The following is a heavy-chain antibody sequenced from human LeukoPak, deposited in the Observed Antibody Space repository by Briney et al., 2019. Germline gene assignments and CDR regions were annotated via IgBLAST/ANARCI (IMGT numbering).Heavy chain of an antibody. CDR1: GFTFSSYW. Sequence: GGSLRLSCAASGFTFSSYWMSWVRQAPGKGLEWVANIKQDGSEKYYVDSVKGRFTISRDNAKNSLYLQMNSLRAEDTAVYYCARDVVDSGSYYSDAFDIWGQGTMVTVSS. D-gene: IGHD3-10*01. CDR3: ARDVVDSGSYYSDAFDI. J-gene: IGHJ3*02. V-gene: IGHV3-7*01. CDR2: IKQDGSEK.